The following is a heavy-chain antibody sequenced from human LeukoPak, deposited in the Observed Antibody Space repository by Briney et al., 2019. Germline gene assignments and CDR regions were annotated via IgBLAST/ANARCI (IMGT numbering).Heavy chain of an antibody. D-gene: IGHD2-2*02. V-gene: IGHV1-69*13. J-gene: IGHJ4*02. CDR2: IIPIFGTA. CDR1: GGTFSSYA. Sequence: PAVKVSCKASGGTFSSYAISWVRQAPGQGLEWMGGIIPIFGTANYAQKFQGRVTITADESTSTAYMELSSLRSEDTAVYYCAASGKVPAAISAYWGQGTLVTVSS. CDR3: AASGKVPAAISAY.